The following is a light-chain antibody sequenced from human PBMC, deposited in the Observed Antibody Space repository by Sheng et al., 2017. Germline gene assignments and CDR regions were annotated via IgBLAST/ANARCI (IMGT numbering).Light chain of an antibody. CDR3: QQSYSVPRT. CDR2: AAS. Sequence: DIQMTQSPSSLSASVGDRVTITCRASQTINKYLNWYQQKPGTAPRLLIYAASTLQSGVPSRFSGSGSGSDFTLTINSLQPEDLGTYYCQQSYSVPRTFAEGPKVEI. V-gene: IGKV1-39*01. J-gene: IGKJ1*01. CDR1: QTINKY.